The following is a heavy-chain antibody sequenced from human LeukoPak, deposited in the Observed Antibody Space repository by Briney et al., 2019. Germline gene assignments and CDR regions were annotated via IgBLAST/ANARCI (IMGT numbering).Heavy chain of an antibody. CDR2: IHQSGIT. CDR1: GGSINSNNW. V-gene: IGHV4-4*02. J-gene: IGHJ4*02. CDR3: ARGNAITIFGVVQSLYYFDY. Sequence: PSETLSLTCTVSGGSINSNNWWSWVRQGPGKGLEWIGEIHQSGITNSNPSLKSRVTISLDKSNNQFSLKLNSVTAADTAMYYCARGNAITIFGVVQSLYYFDYWGQGTLVTVSS. D-gene: IGHD3-3*01.